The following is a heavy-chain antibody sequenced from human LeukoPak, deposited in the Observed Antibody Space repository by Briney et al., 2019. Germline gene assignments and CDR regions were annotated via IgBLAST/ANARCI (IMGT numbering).Heavy chain of an antibody. CDR2: IYSGGST. D-gene: IGHD5-18*01. CDR1: GFTVSTNY. Sequence: GGSLRLSCATSGFTVSTNYMNWVRQAPGKGLEWVSVIYSGGSTFYADSVKGRFTISRDNSKNTLYLQMNSLRAEDTAVYCCARAKGDTAMAYWYFDLWGRGTLVTVSS. J-gene: IGHJ2*01. V-gene: IGHV3-66*01. CDR3: ARAKGDTAMAYWYFDL.